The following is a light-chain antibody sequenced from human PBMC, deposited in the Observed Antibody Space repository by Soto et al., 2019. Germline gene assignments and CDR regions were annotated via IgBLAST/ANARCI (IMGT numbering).Light chain of an antibody. CDR1: NIGSKS. Sequence: ELTPPPSVSVAPGKTARITCGGNNIGSKSVHWYQQKPGQAPVLVIYYDSDRPSGIPERFSGSNSGNTATLTISRVEAGDEDDYYCQVWDSSSDHPDVVFGGGTKVTVL. CDR3: QVWDSSSDHPDVV. V-gene: IGLV3-21*04. J-gene: IGLJ2*01. CDR2: YDS.